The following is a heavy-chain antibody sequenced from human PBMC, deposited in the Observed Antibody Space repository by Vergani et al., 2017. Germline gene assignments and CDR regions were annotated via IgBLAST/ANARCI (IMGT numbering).Heavy chain of an antibody. CDR3: AKGGDYYYYYYYMDV. D-gene: IGHD3-10*01. CDR1: GFTFSSYA. J-gene: IGHJ6*03. Sequence: VQLVESGGGVVQPGTSLKLSCAASGFTFSSYAMSWVRQAPGKGLEWVSAISGSGGSTYYADSVKGRFTISRDNSKNTLYLQMNSLRAEDTAVYYCAKGGDYYYYYYYMDVWGKGTTVTVSS. CDR2: ISGSGGST. V-gene: IGHV3-23*04.